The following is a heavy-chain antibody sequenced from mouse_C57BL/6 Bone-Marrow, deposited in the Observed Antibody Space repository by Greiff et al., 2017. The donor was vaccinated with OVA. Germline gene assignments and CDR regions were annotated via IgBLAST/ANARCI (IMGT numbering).Heavy chain of an antibody. CDR3: ARVEDYYGSSSWFAY. J-gene: IGHJ3*01. CDR1: GFTFSDYG. V-gene: IGHV5-17*01. D-gene: IGHD1-1*01. Sequence: EVQLVESGGGLVKPGGSLKLSCAASGFTFSDYGMHWVRQAPEKGLEWVAYISSGSSTIYYADTVKGRFTISRDNAKNTLFLQMTSLRSEDTAMYYCARVEDYYGSSSWFAYWGQGTLVTVSA. CDR2: ISSGSSTI.